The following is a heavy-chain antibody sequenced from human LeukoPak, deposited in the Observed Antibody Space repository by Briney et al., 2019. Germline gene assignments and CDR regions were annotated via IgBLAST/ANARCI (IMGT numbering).Heavy chain of an antibody. J-gene: IGHJ4*02. CDR2: IYYSGST. D-gene: IGHD3-22*01. CDR1: GGSISSSSYY. V-gene: IGHV4-39*01. CDR3: ASGYDNSGYYYVPDY. Sequence: SETLSLICTVSGGSISSSSYYWGWIRQPPGKRLEWIGNIYYSGSTYYNPSLKSRVTISVDTSKNQFSLKLSSVTAADTAVYYCASGYDNSGYYYVPDYWGQGTLVTVSS.